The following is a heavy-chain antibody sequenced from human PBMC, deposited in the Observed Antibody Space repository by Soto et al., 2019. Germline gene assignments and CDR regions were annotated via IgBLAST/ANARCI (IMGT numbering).Heavy chain of an antibody. J-gene: IGHJ2*01. CDR3: ARGIDFYFDL. CDR2: INSDESSR. Sequence: EVQLVESGGDLFQPGGSLSLSCVASGFTFSNYWMHWVRQAPGKGLEWVSRINSDESSRAYADSVKGRFISSRDNDKNSLSLEMNSLRAEDTAVYYCARGIDFYFDLWGRGTLVTVSS. CDR1: GFTFSNYW. V-gene: IGHV3-74*01.